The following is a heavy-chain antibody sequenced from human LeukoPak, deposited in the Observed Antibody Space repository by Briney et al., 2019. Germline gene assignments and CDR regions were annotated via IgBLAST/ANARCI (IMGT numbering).Heavy chain of an antibody. D-gene: IGHD6-13*01. CDR2: IYYSGST. J-gene: IGHJ4*02. CDR3: ARGDSSSWYYFDY. Sequence: SETLSLTCTVSGGSISSYYWSWIRQPPGKGLEWIGYIYYSGSTNYNPSLTSRVTISVDTSKNQFSLKLSSVTAADTAVYYCARGDSSSWYYFDYWGQGTLVTVSS. CDR1: GGSISSYY. V-gene: IGHV4-59*01.